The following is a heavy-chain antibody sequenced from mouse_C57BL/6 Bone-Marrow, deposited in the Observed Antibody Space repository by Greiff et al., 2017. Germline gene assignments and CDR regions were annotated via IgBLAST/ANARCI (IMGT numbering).Heavy chain of an antibody. CDR1: GYTFTNYW. Sequence: VMLVESGAELVRPGTSVKMSCKASGYTFTNYWIGWAKQRPGHGLEWIGDIYPGGGYTNYNEKFKGKATLTADKSSSTAYMQFSSLTSEDSAIYYCARSKGFDYGGQGTTLTVSS. CDR2: IYPGGGYT. CDR3: ARSKGFDY. V-gene: IGHV1-63*01. J-gene: IGHJ2*01.